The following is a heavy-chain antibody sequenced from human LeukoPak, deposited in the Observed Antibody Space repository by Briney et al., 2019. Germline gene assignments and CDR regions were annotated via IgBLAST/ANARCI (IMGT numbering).Heavy chain of an antibody. V-gene: IGHV4-59*08. CDR1: GGSISSYY. J-gene: IGHJ6*02. CDR2: IYYSGST. Sequence: ASEALSLTCTVSGGSISSYYWSWIRQPPGKGLEWIGYIYYSGSTNYNPSLKSRVTISVDTSKNQFSLKLSSVTAADTAVYYCARHHYYGMDVWGQGTTVTVSS. CDR3: ARHHYYGMDV.